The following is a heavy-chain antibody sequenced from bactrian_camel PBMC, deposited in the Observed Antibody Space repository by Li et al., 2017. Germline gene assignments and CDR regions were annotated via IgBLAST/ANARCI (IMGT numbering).Heavy chain of an antibody. CDR1: GFTSNYCG. Sequence: HVQLVESGGGLVQPGGSLRLSCTVPGFTSNYCGAAWYRQAAGEQREWVSSIRFDGDASYADSLKGRFTISKDKAKDTVYLQMNSLKIEDTAVYYCALSSSRQATMTARGKGTQVTVS. CDR2: IRFDGDA. D-gene: IGHD3*01. J-gene: IGHJ4*01. V-gene: IGHV3S53*01.